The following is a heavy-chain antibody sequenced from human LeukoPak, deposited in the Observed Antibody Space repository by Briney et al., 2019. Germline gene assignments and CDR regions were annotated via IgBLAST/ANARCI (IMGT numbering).Heavy chain of an antibody. Sequence: GASVKVSCKASGYTFTSYGISWVRQAPGQGLEWMGWISAYNGNTNYAQKLQGRVTMTTDTSTSTAYMELSSLRSEDTAVYYCARSDYYDSSGYYFYYYYYMDVWGKGTTVTVSS. CDR3: ARSDYYDSSGYYFYYYYYMDV. V-gene: IGHV1-18*01. CDR1: GYTFTSYG. CDR2: ISAYNGNT. J-gene: IGHJ6*03. D-gene: IGHD3-22*01.